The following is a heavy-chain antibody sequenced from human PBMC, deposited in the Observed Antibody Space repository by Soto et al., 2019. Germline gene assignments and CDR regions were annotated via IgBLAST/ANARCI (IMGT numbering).Heavy chain of an antibody. CDR1: GGSISSYY. CDR2: IYYSGST. D-gene: IGHD2-2*01. Sequence: SETLSLTCTVSGGSISSYYWSWIRQPPGKGLEWIGYIYYSGSTNYNPSLKSRVTISVDTSKNQFSLKLSSVTAADTAVYYCAREGYCISTSCYSGSFDPWGQGTLVTVSS. J-gene: IGHJ5*02. V-gene: IGHV4-59*12. CDR3: AREGYCISTSCYSGSFDP.